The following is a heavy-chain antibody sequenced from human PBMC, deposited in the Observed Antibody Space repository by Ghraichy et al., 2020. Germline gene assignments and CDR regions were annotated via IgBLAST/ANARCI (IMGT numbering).Heavy chain of an antibody. Sequence: GGSLRLSCAASGFTLSSYGMHWVRQAPGKGLEWVAVISYDGTNKYYADSVKGRFTISRDNSKNTLYLQMNSLRAEDTAVYYCALGWGWLQPFDYWGQGTLSTV. D-gene: IGHD5-24*01. CDR3: ALGWGWLQPFDY. J-gene: IGHJ4*02. V-gene: IGHV3-30*03. CDR2: ISYDGTNK. CDR1: GFTLSSYG.